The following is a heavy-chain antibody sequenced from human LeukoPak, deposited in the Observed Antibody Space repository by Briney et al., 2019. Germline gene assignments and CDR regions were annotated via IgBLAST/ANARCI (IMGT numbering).Heavy chain of an antibody. CDR3: TTVHNYDFWSGYSDY. Sequence: GGSLRLSCAASGFTFSSAWMSWVRQAPGKGLEWVGRIKSKTDGGTTDYAAPVKGRFTISRDDSKNTLYLQMNSLKTEDTAVYYCTTVHNYDFWSGYSDYWGQGTLVTVSS. D-gene: IGHD3-3*01. V-gene: IGHV3-15*01. CDR1: GFTFSSAW. J-gene: IGHJ4*02. CDR2: IKSKTDGGTT.